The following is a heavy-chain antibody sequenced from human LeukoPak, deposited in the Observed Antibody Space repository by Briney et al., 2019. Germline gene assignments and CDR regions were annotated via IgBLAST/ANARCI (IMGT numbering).Heavy chain of an antibody. V-gene: IGHV3-11*01. Sequence: GGSLRLSCAASGFTFSDYYMSWIRQAPGKGLEWVSYISSSGSTIYYADSVKGRFTISRDNAKNSLYLRMNSLRAEDTAVYYCAREGRGSYYYYMDVWGKGTTVTVSS. J-gene: IGHJ6*03. D-gene: IGHD3-10*01. CDR1: GFTFSDYY. CDR3: AREGRGSYYYYMDV. CDR2: ISSSGSTI.